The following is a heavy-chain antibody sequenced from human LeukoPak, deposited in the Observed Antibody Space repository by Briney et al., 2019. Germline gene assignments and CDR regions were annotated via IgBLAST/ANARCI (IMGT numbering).Heavy chain of an antibody. J-gene: IGHJ6*02. Sequence: ASVKVSCKASGYTFTSYDINWVRQATGQGLEWMGWMNPNSGNTGYAQKFQGRVTMTRNTSISTAYMELSSLRSEDTAVYYCARGNPGPAGPRGLRFLEWLSPPPYYYYGMDVWGQGTTVTVSS. D-gene: IGHD3-3*01. CDR3: ARGNPGPAGPRGLRFLEWLSPPPYYYYGMDV. CDR2: MNPNSGNT. V-gene: IGHV1-8*01. CDR1: GYTFTSYD.